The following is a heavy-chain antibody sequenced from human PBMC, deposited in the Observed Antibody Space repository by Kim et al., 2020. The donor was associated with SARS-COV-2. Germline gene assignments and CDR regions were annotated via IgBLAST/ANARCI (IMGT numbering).Heavy chain of an antibody. V-gene: IGHV4-34*01. CDR3: ARGPTSYSVIYTWFAP. D-gene: IGHD6-13*01. J-gene: IGHJ5*02. Sequence: PDLKSRVTISVDTSKNQFPLKLTSVTAADTAVYYCARGPTSYSVIYTWFAPWGHGTLVTVSS.